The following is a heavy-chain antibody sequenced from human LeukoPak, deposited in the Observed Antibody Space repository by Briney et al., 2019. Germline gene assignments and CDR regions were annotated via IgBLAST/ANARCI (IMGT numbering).Heavy chain of an antibody. D-gene: IGHD1-7*01. CDR2: IKPKTDGGTT. Sequence: GGSLRLSCAASGVTFSKAWMTWVRQAPGRGLEWVGRIKPKTDGGTTDYAAPVKGRFTISRDDSRNTLYLQMSSLRTEDTAVYSCGASGTYGLGYWGQGTLVTVSS. CDR1: GVTFSKAW. CDR3: GASGTYGLGY. V-gene: IGHV3-15*01. J-gene: IGHJ4*02.